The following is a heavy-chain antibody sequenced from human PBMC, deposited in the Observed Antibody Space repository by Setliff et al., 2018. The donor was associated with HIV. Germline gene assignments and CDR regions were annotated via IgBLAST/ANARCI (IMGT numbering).Heavy chain of an antibody. Sequence: HPGGSLRLSCAASGFTFGSYAMHWVRQAPGRGLEWVAAISYDGSDKFYADSVKGRFTISRDNSKNTLYLQMNSLRAEDTAVYYCARDPPGGSYPYYFDYWGQGTLVTVS. V-gene: IGHV3-30*04. CDR1: GFTFGSYA. D-gene: IGHD1-26*01. J-gene: IGHJ4*02. CDR2: ISYDGSDK. CDR3: ARDPPGGSYPYYFDY.